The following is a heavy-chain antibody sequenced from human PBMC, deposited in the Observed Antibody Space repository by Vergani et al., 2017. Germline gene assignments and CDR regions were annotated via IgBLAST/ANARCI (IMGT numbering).Heavy chain of an antibody. Sequence: EVQLEQSGAAVKKPGESLEISCKGSGYSFSRNWIVWVRERTGQGLEWMGMIYPGNSETRSNPSFRGQVTMSVDKSISTAYLQWSSLKASDSAMYYCARVYCRGMSCAGTDYFYHIDVWGKGTTVTVS. CDR1: GYSFSRNW. V-gene: IGHV5-51*06. CDR2: IYPGNSET. CDR3: ARVYCRGMSCAGTDYFYHIDV. J-gene: IGHJ6*03. D-gene: IGHD3/OR15-3a*01.